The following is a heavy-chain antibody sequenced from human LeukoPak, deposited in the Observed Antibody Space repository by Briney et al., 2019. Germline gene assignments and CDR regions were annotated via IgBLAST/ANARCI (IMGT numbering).Heavy chain of an antibody. D-gene: IGHD3-3*01. CDR3: AREYYDFWSGYVNYYYYYMDV. CDR2: IYTSGST. CDR1: GGSISSYY. V-gene: IGHV4-4*07. Sequence: SETLSLTCTASGGSISSYYWSWIRQPAGKGLEWIGRIYTSGSTNYNPSLKSRVTMSVDTSKNQFSLKLSSVTAADTAVYYCAREYYDFWSGYVNYYYYYMDVWGKGTTVTVSS. J-gene: IGHJ6*03.